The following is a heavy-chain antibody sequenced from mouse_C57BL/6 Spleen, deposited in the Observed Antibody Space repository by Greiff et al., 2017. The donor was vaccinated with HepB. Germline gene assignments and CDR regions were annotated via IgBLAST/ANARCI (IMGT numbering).Heavy chain of an antibody. CDR2: IYPSDSET. J-gene: IGHJ1*03. V-gene: IGHV1-61*01. D-gene: IGHD2-1*01. CDR1: GYTFTSYW. CDR3: ARGDRRGNGYFDV. Sequence: VQLQQPGAELVRPGSSVKLSCKASGYTFTSYWMDWVKQRPGQGLEWIGNIYPSDSETHYNQKFKDKATLTVDKSSSTAYMQLSSLTSEDSAVYYCARGDRRGNGYFDVWGTGTTVTVSS.